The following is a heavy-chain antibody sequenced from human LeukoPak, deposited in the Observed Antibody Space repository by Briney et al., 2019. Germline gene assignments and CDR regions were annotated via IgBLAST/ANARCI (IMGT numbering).Heavy chain of an antibody. V-gene: IGHV3-74*01. CDR2: INSDGSST. Sequence: GGSLRLSCAASGFTFSSYWMHWVRQAPGKGLVWVSRINSDGSSTSYADSAKGRFTISRDNAKNTLYLQMNSLRAEDTAVYYCARIVVVTSGESYWGQGTLVTVSS. CDR3: ARIVVVTSGESY. CDR1: GFTFSSYW. J-gene: IGHJ4*02. D-gene: IGHD2-21*02.